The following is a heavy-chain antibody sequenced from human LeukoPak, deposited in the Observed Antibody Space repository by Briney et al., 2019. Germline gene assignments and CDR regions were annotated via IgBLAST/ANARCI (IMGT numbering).Heavy chain of an antibody. D-gene: IGHD1-26*01. CDR2: ISGSGGST. CDR3: ARDLSGSYPSGAFDI. V-gene: IGHV3-23*01. J-gene: IGHJ3*02. CDR1: GFTFSSYA. Sequence: GGSLRLSCAASGFTFSSYAMSWVRQAPGKGLEWVSSISGSGGSTYYADSVKGRFTISRDNSKNTLYLQMNSLRAEDTAVYYCARDLSGSYPSGAFDIWGQGTMVTVSS.